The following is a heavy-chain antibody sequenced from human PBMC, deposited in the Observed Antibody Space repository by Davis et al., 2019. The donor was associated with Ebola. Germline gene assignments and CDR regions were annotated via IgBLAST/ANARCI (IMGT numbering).Heavy chain of an antibody. J-gene: IGHJ4*02. CDR1: GFTFSSYG. V-gene: IGHV3-30*18. CDR2: ISYDGSNK. CDR3: AKDSPMRWFDY. D-gene: IGHD5-24*01. Sequence: PGGSLRLSCAASGFTFSSYGMHWVRQAPGKGLEWVAVISYDGSNKYYADSVKGRFTISRDNSKNTLYLQMNSLRAEDTAVYYCAKDSPMRWFDYWGQGTLVTVSS.